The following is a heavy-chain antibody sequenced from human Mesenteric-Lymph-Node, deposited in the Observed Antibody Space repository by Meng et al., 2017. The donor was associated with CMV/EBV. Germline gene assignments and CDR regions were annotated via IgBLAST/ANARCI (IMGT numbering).Heavy chain of an antibody. J-gene: IGHJ5*02. D-gene: IGHD3-10*01. Sequence: SVKVSCKASGGTFSSYAISWVRQAPGQGLEWMGGIIPMFDSSNYAQMYQGRLTITADKSTSTAYMELSSLRSEDTAVYYCARDLKGSRGDFDPWGQGTLVTVSS. V-gene: IGHV1-69*06. CDR3: ARDLKGSRGDFDP. CDR1: GGTFSSYA. CDR2: IIPMFDSS.